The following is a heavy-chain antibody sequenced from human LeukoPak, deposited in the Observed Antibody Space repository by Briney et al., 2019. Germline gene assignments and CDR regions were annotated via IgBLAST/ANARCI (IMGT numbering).Heavy chain of an antibody. Sequence: SETLSLTCAVYGGSFSGYYWSWIRQPPGKGLEWIGEINHSGSTNYNPSLKSRVTISVDTSKNQFSLKLGAVHAEDTGVYYCARGKKYGLLHFEYWGQGTLVSVSS. V-gene: IGHV4-34*01. CDR2: INHSGST. CDR1: GGSFSGYY. D-gene: IGHD2-2*01. CDR3: ARGKKYGLLHFEY. J-gene: IGHJ4*02.